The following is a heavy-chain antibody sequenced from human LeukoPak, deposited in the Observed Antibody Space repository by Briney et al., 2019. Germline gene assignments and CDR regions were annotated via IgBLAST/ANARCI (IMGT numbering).Heavy chain of an antibody. CDR3: AREEGHGSTYFRVFDY. V-gene: IGHV3-7*01. D-gene: IGHD2-2*01. Sequence: GGSLRLSCAVSGFTFSRNWMSWVRQAPGKGLEWVANIKQDGSEKYYVDSVKGRFTISRDNAKNSLYLQMNSLRAEDTAVYYCAREEGHGSTYFRVFDYWGQGTLVTVSS. J-gene: IGHJ4*02. CDR1: GFTFSRNW. CDR2: IKQDGSEK.